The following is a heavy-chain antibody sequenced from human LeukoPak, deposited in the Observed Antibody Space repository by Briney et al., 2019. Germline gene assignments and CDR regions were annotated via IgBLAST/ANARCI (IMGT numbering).Heavy chain of an antibody. CDR3: ARRLTQYDCFDP. D-gene: IGHD2-2*01. J-gene: IGHJ5*02. CDR2: TYYSTSGYN. V-gene: IGHV6-1*01. Sequence: SQTLSLPCAISGDSVWRLSFTWNWSRQSPARGVEWLGRTYYSTSGYNDYAVYVRGRITINPDTSNNQFYLHLNSVTPEDTAVYYCARRLTQYDCFDPWGQGILVTVSS. CDR1: GDSVWRLSFT.